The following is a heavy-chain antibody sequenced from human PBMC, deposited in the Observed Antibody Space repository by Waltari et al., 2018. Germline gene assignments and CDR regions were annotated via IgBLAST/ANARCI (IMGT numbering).Heavy chain of an antibody. J-gene: IGHJ3*02. CDR2: TIPIFGAP. Sequence: QVQLVQSGAEVKKPGSSVRVSCRASGGNFGRYAITWVRQAPGQGLEWMGGTIPIFGAPMYAPKLQGRVSITADEVTYTVYMELNSLRSDDTAIYYCARRKLGEAFDIWGQGTMVIVSS. CDR1: GGNFGRYA. CDR3: ARRKLGEAFDI. D-gene: IGHD3-16*01. V-gene: IGHV1-69*12.